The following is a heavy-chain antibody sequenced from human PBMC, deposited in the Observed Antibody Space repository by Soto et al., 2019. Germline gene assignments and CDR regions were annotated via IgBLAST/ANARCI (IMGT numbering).Heavy chain of an antibody. D-gene: IGHD3-22*01. J-gene: IGHJ4*02. V-gene: IGHV1-69*10. CDR2: IIPMLGTP. Sequence: SVKVSCKSSGDTFSSYAISWVRQAPGQGLEWMGGIIPMLGTPSYARKFQDRVTITADKFTSTAYMELSGLRSEDTAVYYCAKEKSRYDRSGYYRPDYWGQGTLVTVSS. CDR1: GDTFSSYA. CDR3: AKEKSRYDRSGYYRPDY.